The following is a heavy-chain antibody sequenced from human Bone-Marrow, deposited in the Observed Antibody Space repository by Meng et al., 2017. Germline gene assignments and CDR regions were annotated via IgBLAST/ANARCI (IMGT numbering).Heavy chain of an antibody. D-gene: IGHD3-16*01. Sequence: ERQLVESGGGFGKPGGSLRLYCAASGFTFSTYWMKWVRQAPGRGLVWVSRIRGDGSSTTYADSVKGRFTISRDNAKNTLYLQMNSLRADDTAVYYCAREAPLGYYYYAMDAWGQGTLVTVSS. CDR1: GFTFSTYW. V-gene: IGHV3-74*01. J-gene: IGHJ6*02. CDR3: AREAPLGYYYYAMDA. CDR2: IRGDGSST.